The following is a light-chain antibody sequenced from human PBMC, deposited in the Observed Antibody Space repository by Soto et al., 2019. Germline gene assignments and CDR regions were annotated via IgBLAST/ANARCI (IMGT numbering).Light chain of an antibody. CDR3: QQYNSYPYT. V-gene: IGKV1-5*03. CDR2: KAS. Sequence: DIQMTQSPSTLSASVGDRVTITCRASRSISSWLAWYQQKPGKAPKLLIYKASSLESGVPSRFSGSGSGTEFTLHISSLQPDDFATYYCQQYNSYPYTFGQGTKLEIK. CDR1: RSISSW. J-gene: IGKJ2*01.